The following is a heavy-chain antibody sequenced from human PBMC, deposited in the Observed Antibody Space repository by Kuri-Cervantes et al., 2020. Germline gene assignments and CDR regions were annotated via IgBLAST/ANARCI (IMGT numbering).Heavy chain of an antibody. V-gene: IGHV1-46*01. CDR2: INPSGGST. D-gene: IGHD6-19*01. CDR3: ARGSSGWYLGAWFDP. J-gene: IGHJ5*02. CDR1: GYTFTGYY. Sequence: ASVKVSCKASGYTFTGYYMHWVRQAPGQGLEWMGIINPSGGSTSYAQKFQGRVTMTRDTSTSTVYMELSSLRSDDTAVYYCARGSSGWYLGAWFDPWGQGTLVTVSS.